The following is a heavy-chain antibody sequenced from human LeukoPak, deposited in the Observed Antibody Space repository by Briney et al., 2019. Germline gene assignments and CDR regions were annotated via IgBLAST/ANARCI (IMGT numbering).Heavy chain of an antibody. V-gene: IGHV3-53*01. J-gene: IGHJ6*02. Sequence: GGSLRLSCAASGFTVSSNYMSWVRQAPGKGLEWVSVIYSGGSTYYADSVKGRFTISRHNTKSTLYLQMNSLRAEDTAVYYCGGAKFYYYGMDVWGLGTTVIVYS. CDR3: GGAKFYYYGMDV. CDR2: IYSGGST. D-gene: IGHD3-16*01. CDR1: GFTVSSNY.